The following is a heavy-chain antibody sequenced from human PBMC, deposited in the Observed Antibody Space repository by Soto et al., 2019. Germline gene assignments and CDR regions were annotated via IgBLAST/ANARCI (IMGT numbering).Heavy chain of an antibody. D-gene: IGHD1-26*01. J-gene: IGHJ4*02. CDR1: GGTFSTYI. CDR3: ARGSGGGFDD. V-gene: IGHV1-69*02. Sequence: QVQLVQSGAEVKKPGSSVKVSCKASGGTFSTYIINWVRQAPGQGLEWMGRIIPVLGIANYAQKFQGRVTITADKSPGTADMDLSSVRPEGTAIYYCARGSGGGFDDWGQGTLVTVSS. CDR2: IIPVLGIA.